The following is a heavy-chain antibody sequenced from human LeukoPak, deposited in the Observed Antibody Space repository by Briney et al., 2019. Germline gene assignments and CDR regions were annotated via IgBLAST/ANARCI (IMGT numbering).Heavy chain of an antibody. CDR3: ARGKSGYCSGGSCRHYFDY. CDR2: ISPSDNGI. CDR1: GFTFSDYY. Sequence: GGSLRLSCAASGFTFSDYYMSWIRQAPGKGLEGVSYISPSDNGIYYADSVEGRFTISRDNAKNSLYLQMNSLRAEDTAVYYCARGKSGYCSGGSCRHYFDYWGQGTLVTVSS. V-gene: IGHV3-11*01. D-gene: IGHD2-15*01. J-gene: IGHJ4*02.